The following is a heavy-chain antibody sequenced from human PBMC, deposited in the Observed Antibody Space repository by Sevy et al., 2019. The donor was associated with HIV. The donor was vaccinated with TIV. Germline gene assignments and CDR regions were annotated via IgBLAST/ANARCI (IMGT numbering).Heavy chain of an antibody. CDR3: ARVRYRYCSGGSCYYGYFFDY. Sequence: GGSLRLSCAASGFIFSNYYMTWVRQAPGKGLEWVSYISDRSDTISYADSVKGRFTISRDNAKNGLFLQMSSLRGEDTAVYYCARVRYRYCSGGSCYYGYFFDYWGQGTLVTVSS. J-gene: IGHJ4*02. V-gene: IGHV3-48*01. CDR2: ISDRSDTI. D-gene: IGHD2-15*01. CDR1: GFIFSNYY.